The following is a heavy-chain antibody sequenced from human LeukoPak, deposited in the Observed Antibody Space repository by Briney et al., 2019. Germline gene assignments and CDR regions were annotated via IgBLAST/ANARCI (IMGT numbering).Heavy chain of an antibody. CDR1: GFTFSSYS. Sequence: GGSLRLSCAASGFTFSSYSMNWVRQAPGKGLEWVSYISSSSSTIYYADSVKGRFTISRDNAKNSLYLQMNSLRAEDTAVYYCARDFRDNWNPPAMDYWGQGTLVTVSS. CDR3: ARDFRDNWNPPAMDY. V-gene: IGHV3-48*01. CDR2: ISSSSSTI. D-gene: IGHD1-20*01. J-gene: IGHJ4*02.